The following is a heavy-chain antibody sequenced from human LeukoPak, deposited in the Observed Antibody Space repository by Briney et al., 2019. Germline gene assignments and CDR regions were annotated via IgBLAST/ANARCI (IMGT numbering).Heavy chain of an antibody. J-gene: IGHJ4*02. V-gene: IGHV3-49*04. Sequence: GVLRLSCAASGFTFSSYSMNWVRQAPGKGLEWVGFIRSKAFGETAEYAASGKGRFTISRDDSKSIAYLQMNSLKTEDTAVYYCTRDRGSSTLGDYWGQGTLVTVSS. CDR1: GFTFSSYS. D-gene: IGHD7-27*01. CDR2: IRSKAFGETA. CDR3: TRDRGSSTLGDY.